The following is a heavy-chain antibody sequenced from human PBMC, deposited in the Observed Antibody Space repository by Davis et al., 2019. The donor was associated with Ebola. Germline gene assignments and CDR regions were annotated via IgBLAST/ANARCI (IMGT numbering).Heavy chain of an antibody. CDR1: GFTVNDNY. J-gene: IGHJ6*02. D-gene: IGHD2/OR15-2a*01. V-gene: IGHV3-66*02. CDR3: ARGGVGRFYWYGMDV. Sequence: PGGSLRLSCAASGFTVNDNYVTWVRQAPGKGLEWVSLMYSDGTTYYAESVKGRFTLSRDNANNTLSLQMNSLGGEDTARYYCARGGVGRFYWYGMDVWGQGTTVTVS. CDR2: MYSDGTT.